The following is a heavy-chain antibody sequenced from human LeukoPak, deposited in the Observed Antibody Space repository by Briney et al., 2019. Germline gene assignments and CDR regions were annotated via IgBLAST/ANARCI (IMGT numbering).Heavy chain of an antibody. J-gene: IGHJ4*02. CDR2: ISFDGSNK. CDR3: AKDRSGNSFDY. V-gene: IGHV3-30*18. Sequence: PGGSLRLSCAASGFSFSSSGMHWVRQAPGKGLEWVAVISFDGSNKYHAGSVKGRFTISRDNSKNTLYLQMNSLRPEDTAVYYCAKDRSGNSFDYWGQGILVTVSS. D-gene: IGHD4-23*01. CDR1: GFSFSSSG.